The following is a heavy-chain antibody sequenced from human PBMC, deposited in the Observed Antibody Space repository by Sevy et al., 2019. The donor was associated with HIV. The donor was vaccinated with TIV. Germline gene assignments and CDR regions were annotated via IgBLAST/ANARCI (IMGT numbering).Heavy chain of an antibody. V-gene: IGHV4-61*08. D-gene: IGHD3-9*01. CDR2: IYFSGYT. Sequence: SETLSLTCTVSGVSLISGEYFWTWIRQPPGKGLEWTYSIYFSGYTNYSPSLKSRVTVSIDTSKNQFFLRLSSVAAADTAVYYCATDQYYDIVTGLFAVDVWGQGTTVTVSS. J-gene: IGHJ6*02. CDR1: GVSLISGEYF. CDR3: ATDQYYDIVTGLFAVDV.